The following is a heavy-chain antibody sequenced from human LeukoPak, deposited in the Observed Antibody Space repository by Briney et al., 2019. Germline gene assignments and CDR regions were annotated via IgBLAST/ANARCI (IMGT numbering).Heavy chain of an antibody. CDR1: GYAFTGYY. J-gene: IGHJ4*02. V-gene: IGHV1-2*02. D-gene: IGHD5-12*01. CDR3: ARGDIVATNIDY. Sequence: ASVKVSCKASGYAFTGYYMHWVRQAPGQGLEWMGWINPNSGGTNYAQKFQGRVTMTRDTSISTAYMELSRLRSDDTAVYYCARGDIVATNIDYWGQGTLVTVSS. CDR2: INPNSGGT.